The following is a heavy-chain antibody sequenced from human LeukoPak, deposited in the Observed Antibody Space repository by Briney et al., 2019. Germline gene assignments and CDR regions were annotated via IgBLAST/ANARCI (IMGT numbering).Heavy chain of an antibody. Sequence: SETLSLTCAVYGGSFSGYYWSWIRQPPGKGLEWIGEISHSGSTKYNPSLKSRVTISVDTSKNQFSLKLRTVTAADAAVYYCARLGDVFDMWGEGTMVTVSS. CDR1: GGSFSGYY. CDR3: ARLGDVFDM. J-gene: IGHJ3*02. CDR2: ISHSGST. V-gene: IGHV4-34*01.